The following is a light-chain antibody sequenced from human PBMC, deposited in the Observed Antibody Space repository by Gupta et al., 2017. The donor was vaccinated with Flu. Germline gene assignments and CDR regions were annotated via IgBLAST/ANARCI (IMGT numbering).Light chain of an antibody. V-gene: IGKV6-21*01. J-gene: IGKJ1*01. CDR2: YAS. CDR3: QKSSMLTRT. CDR1: QSIGSS. Sequence: VLTQSPDFQSVTPKEKVTITCRASQSIGSSLNWYQQKPDQSPKLLIKYASQSFSGVPSRFSGSGSGTDVTLTINSLEAEDAATYYCQKSSMLTRTFGQGTKVEIK.